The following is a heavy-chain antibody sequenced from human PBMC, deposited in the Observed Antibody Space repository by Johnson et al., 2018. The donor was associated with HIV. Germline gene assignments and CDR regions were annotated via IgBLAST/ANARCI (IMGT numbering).Heavy chain of an antibody. J-gene: IGHJ3*02. V-gene: IGHV3-30*03. Sequence: QVQLVESGGGVVQPGRSLRLSCAASGFTFSSYGMHWVRQAPGKGLEWVAVISYDGSNKSYADSVKGRFTISRDNSKNTLYLQMNSLRAEDTAVYYCARDPKRSGSYYKDAFDIWGQGTMVTVSS. D-gene: IGHD3-10*01. CDR1: GFTFSSYG. CDR2: ISYDGSNK. CDR3: ARDPKRSGSYYKDAFDI.